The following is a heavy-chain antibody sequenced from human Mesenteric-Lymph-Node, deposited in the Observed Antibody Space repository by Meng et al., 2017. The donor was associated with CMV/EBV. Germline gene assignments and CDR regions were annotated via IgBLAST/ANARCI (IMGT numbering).Heavy chain of an antibody. D-gene: IGHD2-2*01. CDR3: ARYCSSTSCSYEGSYFGMHV. CDR1: GFTFTTNA. J-gene: IGHJ6*02. V-gene: IGHV3-23*01. CDR2: ISGSGGST. Sequence: GGSLRLSCAASGFTFTTNAMSWVRQAPGKGLGWVSAISGSGGSTYYADSVKGRFTISRDNSKNTLYLQMNSLRAEDTAVYYCARYCSSTSCSYEGSYFGMHVWGQGTTVTVSS.